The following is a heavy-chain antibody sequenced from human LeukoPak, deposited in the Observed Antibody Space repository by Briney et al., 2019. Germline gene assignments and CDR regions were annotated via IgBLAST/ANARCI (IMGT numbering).Heavy chain of an antibody. V-gene: IGHV1-2*02. CDR1: GYTFTGYY. Sequence: GASVTVSCKASGYTFTGYYMHWVRQAPGQGLEWMGWINPNSGGTNYAQKFQGRVTMTRDTSISTAYMELSRLRSDDTAVYYCAREVGGYSYGYVLYYYYYYMDVWGKGTTVTVSS. CDR2: INPNSGGT. J-gene: IGHJ6*03. D-gene: IGHD5-18*01. CDR3: AREVGGYSYGYVLYYYYYYMDV.